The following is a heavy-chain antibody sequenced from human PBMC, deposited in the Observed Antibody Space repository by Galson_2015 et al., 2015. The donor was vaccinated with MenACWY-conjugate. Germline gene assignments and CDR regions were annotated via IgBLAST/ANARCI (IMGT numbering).Heavy chain of an antibody. V-gene: IGHV5-51*01. CDR1: GYSFTSYW. CDR2: IDPVNSNI. CDR3: ARHPPGGRGMDV. J-gene: IGHJ6*02. Sequence: QSGAEVKKPGESLQISCTGSGYSFTSYWIAWVRQMPGKGLEWVGLIDPVNSNIRYSPSFQGQVTISADESISTAYLQWSSLKASDTATYYCARHPPGGRGMDVWGRGTTVTVSS. D-gene: IGHD1-26*01.